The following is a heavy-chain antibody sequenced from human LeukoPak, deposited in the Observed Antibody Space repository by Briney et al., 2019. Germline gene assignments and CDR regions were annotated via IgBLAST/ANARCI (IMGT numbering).Heavy chain of an antibody. V-gene: IGHV1-18*01. CDR1: GYTFISYA. D-gene: IGHD5-24*01. CDR2: ISAYNGNT. J-gene: IGHJ5*02. Sequence: GASVKVSCKTSGYTFISYAISWVRQAPGQGLEWMGWISAYNGNTNYAQKLQGRVTMTTDTSTSTAYMELRSLRSEDTAFYYCATDHSMANTAWWFDPWGQGTLVTVSS. CDR3: ATDHSMANTAWWFDP.